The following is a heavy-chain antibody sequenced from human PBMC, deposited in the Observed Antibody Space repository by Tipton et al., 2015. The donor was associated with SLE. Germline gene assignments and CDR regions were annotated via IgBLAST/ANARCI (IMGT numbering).Heavy chain of an antibody. CDR2: VYYSGKT. D-gene: IGHD2/OR15-2a*01. V-gene: IGHV4-39*07. CDR1: GGSISSISYP. CDR3: ATSDFYGSGQGLDV. Sequence: TLSLTCTVSGGSISSISYPWAWIRQPPGKGLEWIGSVYYSGKTSYTPSLMNRVIISEDTSTNQFSLILSSVTAADTAVYYCATSDFYGSGQGLDVWGQGTTVTVSS. J-gene: IGHJ6*02.